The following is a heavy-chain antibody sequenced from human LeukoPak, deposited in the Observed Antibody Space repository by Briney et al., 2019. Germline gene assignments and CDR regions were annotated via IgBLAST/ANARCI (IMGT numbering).Heavy chain of an antibody. J-gene: IGHJ4*02. CDR3: ARGEWLDSDY. CDR2: IKQDGRET. D-gene: IGHD6-19*01. CDR1: GFTFSEYW. Sequence: GGSLRLSCAASGFTFSEYWMTWVRQAPGKGLEWVANIKQDGRETYYVDSVKGRFTISRDNAKNSLYLQMNSLRAEDTAIYYCARGEWLDSDYWGRGTLVTVSS. V-gene: IGHV3-7*01.